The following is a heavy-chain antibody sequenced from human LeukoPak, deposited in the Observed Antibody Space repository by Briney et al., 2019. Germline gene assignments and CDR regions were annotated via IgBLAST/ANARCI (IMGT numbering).Heavy chain of an antibody. CDR2: IYPGDSDA. V-gene: IGHV5-51*01. J-gene: IGHJ5*02. CDR3: ARQITFGGVEFDP. CDR1: GYSFTTYW. D-gene: IGHD3-16*01. Sequence: GESLKISCKGSGYSFTTYWIGWVRQMPGKGLEWMGIIYPGDSDARYGASFQGQVTISVDKSINTAYLQWSSLKASDTAMYYCARQITFGGVEFDPWGQGTLVTVSS.